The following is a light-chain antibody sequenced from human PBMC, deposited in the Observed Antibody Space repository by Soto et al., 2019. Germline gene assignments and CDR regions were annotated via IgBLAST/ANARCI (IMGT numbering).Light chain of an antibody. V-gene: IGLV1-40*01. Sequence: QSVLTQPPSVSGAPGQRVTISCTGSSSNIGAGYDVHWYQQLPGTAPKLLIYGNSNRPSGVPDRFSGSKSGTSASLAITGIQAEDEADYYGQSYDSSLSGSDVVFGGGTKLTVL. CDR3: QSYDSSLSGSDVV. CDR1: SSNIGAGYD. CDR2: GNS. J-gene: IGLJ2*01.